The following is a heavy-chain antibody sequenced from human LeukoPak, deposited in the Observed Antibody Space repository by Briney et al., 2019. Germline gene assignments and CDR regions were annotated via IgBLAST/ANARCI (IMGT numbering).Heavy chain of an antibody. D-gene: IGHD3-22*01. Sequence: SETLSLTCTVSGGSISSGGYYWSWIRQHPGKGLEWIGYIYYSGSTYYHPSLKSRVTISVDTSKNQFSLKLSSVTAADTAVYYCARVSYYYDSSGYYYNEQLYYFDYWGQGTLVTVSS. CDR3: ARVSYYYDSSGYYYNEQLYYFDY. CDR1: GGSISSGGYY. J-gene: IGHJ4*02. V-gene: IGHV4-31*03. CDR2: IYYSGST.